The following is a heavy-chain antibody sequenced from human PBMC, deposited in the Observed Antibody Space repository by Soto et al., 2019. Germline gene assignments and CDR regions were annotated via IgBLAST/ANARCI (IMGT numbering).Heavy chain of an antibody. J-gene: IGHJ4*02. CDR3: AKVEDNTGWAVVDS. D-gene: IGHD6-19*01. Sequence: EVQLLESGGGMVQPGGFLRISCVASGFGFSSYAISWVRQSPGKGLEWVSTTPATDDDTSYALSVTGRFIVSRDNSKNTLSLLMRSLRAEDTALYYCAKVEDNTGWAVVDSWGQGTLVTVS. CDR1: GFGFSSYA. V-gene: IGHV3-23*01. CDR2: TPATDDDT.